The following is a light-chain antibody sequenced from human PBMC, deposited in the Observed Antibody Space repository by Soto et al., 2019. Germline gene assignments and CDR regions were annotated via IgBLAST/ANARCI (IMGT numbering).Light chain of an antibody. CDR1: QSVSSN. CDR2: DAS. Sequence: EIVMTHSPATLSVSLGEIATLSCRASQSVSSNLAWYQQKPGQAPRLHIYDASNRAAGIPARFSGSGSGTDFTLTISRLEPEDFAVYYCQQYGGSPRTLGQGTKVDIK. J-gene: IGKJ1*01. CDR3: QQYGGSPRT. V-gene: IGKV3D-15*01.